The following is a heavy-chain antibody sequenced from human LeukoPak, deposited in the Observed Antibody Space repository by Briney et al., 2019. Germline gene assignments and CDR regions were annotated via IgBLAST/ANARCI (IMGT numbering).Heavy chain of an antibody. CDR1: VGTFSIYA. J-gene: IGHJ3*02. Sequence: GASVTVTLSSSVGTFSIYAISWVRQAPGQGLEWMGRINVILDTANYAQKFRGRVTIIADISTSTSYMELSSLRSEDTAVYYCARGQGIGYASDIWGQGTMVTVSS. CDR2: INVILDTA. V-gene: IGHV1-69*04. CDR3: ARGQGIGYASDI.